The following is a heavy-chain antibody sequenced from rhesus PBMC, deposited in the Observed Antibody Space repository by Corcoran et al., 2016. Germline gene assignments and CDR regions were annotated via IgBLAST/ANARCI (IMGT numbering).Heavy chain of an antibody. Sequence: EVQLVESGGGLVQPGGSLRLSCAASGFTFSSYGMSWVRQAPGKGLEWVSSISSGSGSTTLYSDSVKGQFTSSRDNAKNSLCLQMGSRRAEDTALYYGARATTVYGLDSWGQGVVVTVSS. CDR1: GFTFSSYG. J-gene: IGHJ6*01. V-gene: IGHV3-110*01. CDR3: ARATTVYGLDS. CDR2: ISSGSGSTT. D-gene: IGHD1-14*01.